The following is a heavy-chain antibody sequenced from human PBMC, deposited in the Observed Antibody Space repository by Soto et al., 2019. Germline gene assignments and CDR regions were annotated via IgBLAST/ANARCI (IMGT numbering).Heavy chain of an antibody. D-gene: IGHD3-3*01. CDR1: GGTFSSYA. Sequence: QVQLVQSGAEVKKPGSSVKVSCKASGGTFSSYAISWVRQAPGQGLEWMGGIIPIVGTANYAQKFQGRVTITADESTSTAYMELSRLRSEDTAVYYCARALGYDFWSGYSSSPYYYYGMDVWGQGTTVTVSS. CDR2: IIPIVGTA. V-gene: IGHV1-69*12. J-gene: IGHJ6*02. CDR3: ARALGYDFWSGYSSSPYYYYGMDV.